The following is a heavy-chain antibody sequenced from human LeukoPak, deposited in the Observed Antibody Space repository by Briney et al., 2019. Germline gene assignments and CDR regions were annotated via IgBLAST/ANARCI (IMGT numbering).Heavy chain of an antibody. CDR1: GGTFSSYA. J-gene: IGHJ4*02. CDR2: IIPIFGTA. V-gene: IGHV1-69*13. Sequence: SVKVSCKASGGTFSSYAISWVRQAPGQGLEWMGGIIPIFGTANYAQKFQGRVTITADESTSTAYMELSSLRSEDTAVYYCAREGEGYCSGGSCYPLRHWGQGTLVTVSS. D-gene: IGHD2-15*01. CDR3: AREGEGYCSGGSCYPLRH.